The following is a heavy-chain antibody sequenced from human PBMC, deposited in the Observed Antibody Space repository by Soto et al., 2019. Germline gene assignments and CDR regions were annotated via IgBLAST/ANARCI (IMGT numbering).Heavy chain of an antibody. CDR3: ARSRLYYDFWSGYYPYYYYRMDV. CDR1: GYTFTGYY. D-gene: IGHD3-3*01. Sequence: ASVKVSCKASGYTFTGYYMHWVRQAPGQGLEWMGWINPNSGGTNYAQKFQGWVTMTRDTSISTAYMELSRLRSDDTAVYYCARSRLYYDFWSGYYPYYYYRMDVWGQGTTVTVSS. CDR2: INPNSGGT. J-gene: IGHJ6*02. V-gene: IGHV1-2*04.